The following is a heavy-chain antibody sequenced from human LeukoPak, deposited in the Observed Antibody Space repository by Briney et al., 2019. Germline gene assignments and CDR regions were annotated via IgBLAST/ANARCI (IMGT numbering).Heavy chain of an antibody. CDR2: TRNKANSYTT. J-gene: IGHJ4*02. Sequence: GGSLRLSCAASGFTFSDHYMDWVRQAPGKGLEWVGRTRNKANSYTTEYSASVKGRFTISRDDSKNSLYLQMNSLTTEDTAVYYCASPQRQGYWGQGTLVTVSS. CDR1: GFTFSDHY. CDR3: ASPQRQGY. V-gene: IGHV3-72*01. D-gene: IGHD1-1*01.